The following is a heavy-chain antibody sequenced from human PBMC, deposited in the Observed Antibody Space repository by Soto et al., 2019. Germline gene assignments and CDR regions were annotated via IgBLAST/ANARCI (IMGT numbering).Heavy chain of an antibody. D-gene: IGHD1-1*01. J-gene: IGHJ4*02. CDR2: IYWNDDK. CDR3: AHEKSGRGTEPFDY. Sequence: SGPTLVNPTQTLTLTCTFSGFSLSSSAVGVGVGWIRQPPGKALEWLALIYWNDDKRYSPSLKSRLTVTKDTSKDQVVLTMANMDPIDTATYFCAHEKSGRGTEPFDYWGPGILVTVSS. CDR1: GFSLSSSAVGVG. V-gene: IGHV2-5*01.